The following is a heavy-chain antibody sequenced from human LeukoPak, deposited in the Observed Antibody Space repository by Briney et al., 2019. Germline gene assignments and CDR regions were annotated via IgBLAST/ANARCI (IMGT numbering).Heavy chain of an antibody. V-gene: IGHV4-34*01. CDR3: ASRTGGHTVTTLSRKGNKWSDP. CDR2: INHSGST. Sequence: SETLSLTCAVYGGSFSGYYWSWIRQPPGKGLEWIGEINHSGSTNYNPSLKSRVTISVDTSKNQFSLKLSSVTAADTAVYYCASRTGGHTVTTLSRKGNKWSDPWGQGTLVTVSS. D-gene: IGHD4-17*01. CDR1: GGSFSGYY. J-gene: IGHJ5*02.